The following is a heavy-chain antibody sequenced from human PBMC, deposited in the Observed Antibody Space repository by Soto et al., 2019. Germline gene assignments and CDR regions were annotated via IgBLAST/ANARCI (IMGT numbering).Heavy chain of an antibody. CDR2: IYSGGST. Sequence: SGGSLRLSCAASGFTVSSNYMSWVRQAPGKGLEWVSVIYSGGSTYYADSVKGRFTISRDNSKNTLYLQMNSLRAEDTAVYYCARGIVVVPAAANDAFDIWGQGTMVTVSS. V-gene: IGHV3-53*01. CDR1: GFTVSSNY. CDR3: ARGIVVVPAAANDAFDI. D-gene: IGHD2-2*01. J-gene: IGHJ3*02.